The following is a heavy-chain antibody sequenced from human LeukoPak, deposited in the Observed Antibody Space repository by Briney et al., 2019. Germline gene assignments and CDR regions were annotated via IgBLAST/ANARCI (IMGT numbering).Heavy chain of an antibody. D-gene: IGHD3-10*01. Sequence: GGSLRLSCVASGFSFNNYRMTWVRQAPGKGLEWVSSVTGNGDNTFHADSVKGRFTISRDNSKNTLYLQMNSLTFEDTAVYYCARTTGSGRLPGTPHGMDVWGQGTTVAVSS. CDR3: ARTTGSGRLPGTPHGMDV. J-gene: IGHJ6*02. CDR1: GFSFNNYR. V-gene: IGHV3-23*01. CDR2: VTGNGDNT.